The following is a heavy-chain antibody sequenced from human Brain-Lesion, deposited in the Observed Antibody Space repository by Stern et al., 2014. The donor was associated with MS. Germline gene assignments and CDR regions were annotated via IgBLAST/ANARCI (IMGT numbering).Heavy chain of an antibody. D-gene: IGHD6-19*01. J-gene: IGHJ1*01. V-gene: IGHV3-23*04. Sequence: EVQLVESGGGLVQPGGSLRLSCAASGFSFSTSAMSWVRQPPGQGLQRVSVISGRGGATYYDESVTGRFPISRDHSNNNPYLHMYSLRADDTAVYYCAKWPHHIAVAGTRYFQHWGQGTLVTVSS. CDR2: ISGRGGAT. CDR3: AKWPHHIAVAGTRYFQH. CDR1: GFSFSTSA.